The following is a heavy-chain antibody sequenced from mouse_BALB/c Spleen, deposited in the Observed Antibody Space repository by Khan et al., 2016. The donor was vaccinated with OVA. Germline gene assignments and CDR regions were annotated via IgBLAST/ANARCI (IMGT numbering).Heavy chain of an antibody. CDR2: IRTKSNNYAT. V-gene: IGHV10-1*02. CDR1: GSTFNTFA. D-gene: IGHD1-1*01. J-gene: IGHJ3*01. CDR3: YYYGSSFAY. Sequence: EVQLVESGGGLVQPKGSLKLSCAASGSTFNTFAMNWVRQAPGKGLEWLARIRTKSNNYATYYADSVKDRFTISRDDSQSMLYLHMSNLKTEDTAVYYCYYYGSSFAYWGQGTLVTVSA.